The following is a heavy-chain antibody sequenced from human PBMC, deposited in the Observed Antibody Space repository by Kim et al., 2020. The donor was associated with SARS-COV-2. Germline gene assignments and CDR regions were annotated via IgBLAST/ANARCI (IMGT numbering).Heavy chain of an antibody. CDR1: GGSFSGYY. V-gene: IGHV4-34*01. Sequence: SETLSLTCAVYGGSFSGYYWSWIRQPPGKGLEWIGEINHSGSTNYNPSLKSRVTISVDTSKNQFSLKLSSVTAADTAVYYCARRQTSIAARSHFDYWGQGTLVTVSS. CDR2: INHSGST. CDR3: ARRQTSIAARSHFDY. J-gene: IGHJ4*02. D-gene: IGHD6-6*01.